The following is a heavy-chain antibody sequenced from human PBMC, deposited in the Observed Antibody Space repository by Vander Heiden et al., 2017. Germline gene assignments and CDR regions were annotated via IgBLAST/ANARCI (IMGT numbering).Heavy chain of an antibody. J-gene: IGHJ6*02. CDR1: GGTLSSYA. CDR3: ARKAHSSSSSYYYYYGMDV. Sequence: QVQLVQSGAEVKKPGSSVQVSCTASGGTLSSYAISWVRQAPGPGLARMGGITPLLVIANNARKYQGGVTVTADKSTSTAYMELSSLRSEDTAVYYCARKAHSSSSSYYYYYGMDVWGQGTTGTVSS. CDR2: ITPLLVIA. D-gene: IGHD6-6*01. V-gene: IGHV1-69*10.